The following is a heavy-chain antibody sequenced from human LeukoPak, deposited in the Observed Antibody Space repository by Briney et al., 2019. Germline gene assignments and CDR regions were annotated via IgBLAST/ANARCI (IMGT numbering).Heavy chain of an antibody. CDR3: ARRTYYYDSSGYYRRGNFDY. CDR2: INHSGST. Sequence: PSETLSLTCAVYGGSFSGYYWSWIRQPPGKGLGWIGEINHSGSTNYNPSLKSRVTISVDTSKNQFSLKLSSVTAADTAVYYCARRTYYYDSSGYYRRGNFDYWGQGTLVTVSS. D-gene: IGHD3-22*01. J-gene: IGHJ4*02. CDR1: GGSFSGYY. V-gene: IGHV4-34*01.